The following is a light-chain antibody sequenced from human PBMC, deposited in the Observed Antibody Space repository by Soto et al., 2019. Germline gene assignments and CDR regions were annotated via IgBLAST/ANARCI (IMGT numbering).Light chain of an antibody. CDR2: GAS. V-gene: IGKV3D-15*01. CDR3: QQYNNWPLYT. Sequence: EIVMTQSPATLSVSPGERATLSCRASQSVSSNLAWYQQKPGQAPRLLIYGASISATGIPARFSGSGSGTEFTLTISRLQSEDFAVYYCQQYNNWPLYTFGQGTKLEIK. J-gene: IGKJ2*01. CDR1: QSVSSN.